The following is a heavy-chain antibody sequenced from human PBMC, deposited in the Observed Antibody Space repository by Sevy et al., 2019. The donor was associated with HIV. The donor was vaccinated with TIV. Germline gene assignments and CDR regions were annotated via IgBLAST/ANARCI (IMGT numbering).Heavy chain of an antibody. V-gene: IGHV1-2*06. D-gene: IGHD3-22*01. CDR2: INPNSGDT. CDR1: GYMFIAYF. J-gene: IGHJ4*02. Sequence: APVKVSCKASGYMFIAYFIHWVRQAPGQGLEWMGRINPNSGDTNYAQKFQGRVTMTRDTSINTAYMELSRLRSDDTAVYSCARVLYYDSSAYYFDYWGQGTLVTVSS. CDR3: ARVLYYDSSAYYFDY.